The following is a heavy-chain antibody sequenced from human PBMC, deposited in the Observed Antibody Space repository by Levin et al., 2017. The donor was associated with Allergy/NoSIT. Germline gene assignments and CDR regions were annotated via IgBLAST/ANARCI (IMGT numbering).Heavy chain of an antibody. Sequence: GGSLRLSCAASGFTFSSYGMHWVRQAPGKGLEWVAVIWYDGSNKYYADSVKGRFTISRDNSKNTLYLQMNSLRAEDTAVYYCARGDTAMVGYFDYWGQGTLVTVSS. D-gene: IGHD5-18*01. CDR3: ARGDTAMVGYFDY. J-gene: IGHJ4*02. CDR1: GFTFSSYG. V-gene: IGHV3-33*01. CDR2: IWYDGSNK.